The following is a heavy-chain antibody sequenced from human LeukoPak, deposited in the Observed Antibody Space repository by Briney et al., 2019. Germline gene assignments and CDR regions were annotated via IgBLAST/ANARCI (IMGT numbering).Heavy chain of an antibody. CDR2: INPNSGGT. D-gene: IGHD4-17*01. Sequence: GASVTVSCKASGYTFTGYYMHWVRQAPGQGLEWMGWINPNSGGTNYAQKFQGRVTMTKDTSISTAYMELSRLRSDDTAVYYCARAYGDPYYYGMDVWGQGTTVTVSS. CDR1: GYTFTGYY. J-gene: IGHJ6*02. V-gene: IGHV1-2*02. CDR3: ARAYGDPYYYGMDV.